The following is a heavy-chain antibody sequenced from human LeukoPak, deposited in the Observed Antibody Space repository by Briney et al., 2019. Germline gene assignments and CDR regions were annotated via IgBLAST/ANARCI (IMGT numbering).Heavy chain of an antibody. J-gene: IGHJ4*02. V-gene: IGHV4-4*07. Sequence: SETLSLTCTVSGGSISSYYWSWIRQPAGKGLEWIGRIYTSGSTNYNPSLKSRVTMSVDTSKNQFSLKLCSVTAADTAVYYCARGYDILTGYFHFDYWGQGTLVTVSS. CDR2: IYTSGST. CDR3: ARGYDILTGYFHFDY. D-gene: IGHD3-9*01. CDR1: GGSISSYY.